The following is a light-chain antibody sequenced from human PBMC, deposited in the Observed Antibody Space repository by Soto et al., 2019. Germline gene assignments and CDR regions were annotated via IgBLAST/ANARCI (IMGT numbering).Light chain of an antibody. CDR1: QSVSNY. Sequence: EIVMTQSPATLSVSPGERATLSCRASQSVSNYLAWYQQKPGQAPRLLIYGASNRATGIPDRFSGSGSGTDFTLTISRLEPEDFAVYYCQQYVTSPWAFGQGTKVAIE. J-gene: IGKJ1*01. CDR2: GAS. V-gene: IGKV3-20*01. CDR3: QQYVTSPWA.